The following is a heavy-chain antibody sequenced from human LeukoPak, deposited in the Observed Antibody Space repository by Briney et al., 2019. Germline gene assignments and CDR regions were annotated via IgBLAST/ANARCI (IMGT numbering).Heavy chain of an antibody. J-gene: IGHJ4*02. CDR2: ISYDGSNK. Sequence: GGSLRLSCAASGFTFSSYAMHWVRQAPGKGLEWVAVISYDGSNKYYADSVKGRFTISRDNSKNTLYLQMNSLRAEDTAVYYCARDLDPGIAVAGTYWGQGTLVTVPS. CDR3: ARDLDPGIAVAGTY. CDR1: GFTFSSYA. D-gene: IGHD6-19*01. V-gene: IGHV3-30*04.